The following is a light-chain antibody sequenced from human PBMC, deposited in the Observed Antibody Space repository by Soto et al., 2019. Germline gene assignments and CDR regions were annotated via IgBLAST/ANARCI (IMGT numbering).Light chain of an antibody. J-gene: IGKJ1*01. Sequence: DVQMTQSPSSLSASVGDRVTITCRASQGVGNDVGWYQQKPGKAPKRLIYAASILQSAVPSRFSGGGSGTEFTLTISSLQPEEFATYFCSQHNSYPRTYAQGTKVEMK. CDR1: QGVGND. CDR3: SQHNSYPRT. V-gene: IGKV1-17*01. CDR2: AAS.